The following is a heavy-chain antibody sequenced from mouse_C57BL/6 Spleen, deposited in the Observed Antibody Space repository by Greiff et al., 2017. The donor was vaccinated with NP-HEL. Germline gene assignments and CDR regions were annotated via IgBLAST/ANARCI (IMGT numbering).Heavy chain of an antibody. J-gene: IGHJ4*01. V-gene: IGHV1-54*01. CDR2: FNPGSGGT. CDR3: ARGNYGSSYDAMDY. CDR1: GYAFTNYL. D-gene: IGHD1-1*01. Sequence: VQLQQSGAELVRPGTSVKVSCKASGYAFTNYLIEWVKQRPGQGLEWIGVFNPGSGGTNYNEKFKGKATLTADKSSSTAYMQLSSLTSEDSAVYFCARGNYGSSYDAMDYWGQGTSVTVSS.